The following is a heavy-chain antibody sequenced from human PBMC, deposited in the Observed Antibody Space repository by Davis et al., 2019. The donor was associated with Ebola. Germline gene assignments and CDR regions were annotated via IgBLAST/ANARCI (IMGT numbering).Heavy chain of an antibody. V-gene: IGHV1-2*02. J-gene: IGHJ4*02. CDR3: ARGNDSSGYYYVY. CDR1: GYTFTGYY. D-gene: IGHD3-22*01. Sequence: ASVKVSCKASGYTFTGYYMHWVRQAPGQGLEWMGWINPNSGGTNYAQKFQGRVTMTRDTSTSTVYMELSSLRSEDTAVYYCARGNDSSGYYYVYWGQGTLVTVSS. CDR2: INPNSGGT.